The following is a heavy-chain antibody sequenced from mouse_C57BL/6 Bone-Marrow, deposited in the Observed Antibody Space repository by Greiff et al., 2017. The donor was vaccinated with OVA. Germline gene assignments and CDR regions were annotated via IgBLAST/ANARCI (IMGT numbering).Heavy chain of an antibody. D-gene: IGHD1-1*01. V-gene: IGHV1-26*01. J-gene: IGHJ1*03. Sequence: EVQLQQSGPELVKPGASVKISCKASGYTFTDYYMNWVKQSHGKSLEWIGDINPNNGGTSYNQKFKGKATLTVDKSSSTAYMELRSLTSEDSAVYYCARDYDGSSHWYFDVWGTGTTVTVSS. CDR2: INPNNGGT. CDR1: GYTFTDYY. CDR3: ARDYDGSSHWYFDV.